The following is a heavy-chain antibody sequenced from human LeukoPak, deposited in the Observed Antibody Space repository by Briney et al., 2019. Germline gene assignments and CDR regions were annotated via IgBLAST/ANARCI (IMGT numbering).Heavy chain of an antibody. Sequence: SETLSLTCTVSGGSISSSSYSWTWIRQPPGKGLEWIGSIHYDGNTYYKPSLRSRVTISVDTSNQFSLRLSSATAADTAVYYCAGSGYYDSSGYLTNDAFDIWGQGTMVTVSS. CDR3: AGSGYYDSSGYLTNDAFDI. CDR1: GGSISSSSYS. V-gene: IGHV4-39*01. D-gene: IGHD3-22*01. J-gene: IGHJ3*02. CDR2: IHYDGNT.